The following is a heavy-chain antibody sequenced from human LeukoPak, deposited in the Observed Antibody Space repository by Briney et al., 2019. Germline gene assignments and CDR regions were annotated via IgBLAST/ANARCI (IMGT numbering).Heavy chain of an antibody. CDR3: ALEMNTGDAFDI. J-gene: IGHJ3*02. V-gene: IGHV3-30*04. CDR2: ISYDGSNK. D-gene: IGHD3-3*01. Sequence: GGSLRLSCAASGFTFSSYAMHWVRQAPGKGLEWVAVISYDGSNKYYADSVKGRCTISRDNSKNTLYLQMNSLRAEDTAVYFCALEMNTGDAFDIWGQGTMVAVSS. CDR1: GFTFSSYA.